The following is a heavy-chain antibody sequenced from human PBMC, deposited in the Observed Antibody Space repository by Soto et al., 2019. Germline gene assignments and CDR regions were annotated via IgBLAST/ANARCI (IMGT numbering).Heavy chain of an antibody. CDR3: ASVNAWGVFLAY. J-gene: IGHJ4*02. D-gene: IGHD3-16*01. V-gene: IGHV4-31*03. CDR1: GASIDAGGSC. CDR2: IYFSGST. Sequence: PLSHRTTVSGASIDAGGSCWSRNRKLPGQGLEWFGYIYFSGSTYYNPSLESRVTISLDTSQNQFSLKLSSGTAGETAVYYWASVNAWGVFLAYGGQGTPVRVSS.